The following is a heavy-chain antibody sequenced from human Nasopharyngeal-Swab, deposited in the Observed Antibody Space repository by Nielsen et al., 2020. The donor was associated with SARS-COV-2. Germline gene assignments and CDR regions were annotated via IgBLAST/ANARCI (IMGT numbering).Heavy chain of an antibody. CDR3: ATAYNGNYYWDY. Sequence: GESLKISCKGSGYSFSSYWVGWVRQMPGKGLEWMGIMYPRDSDTRYSPSFQGQVTISADKSISTAFLQWSSLKASDTAMYYCATAYNGNYYWDYWGQGTLVTVSS. D-gene: IGHD1-7*01. J-gene: IGHJ4*02. CDR2: MYPRDSDT. V-gene: IGHV5-51*01. CDR1: GYSFSSYW.